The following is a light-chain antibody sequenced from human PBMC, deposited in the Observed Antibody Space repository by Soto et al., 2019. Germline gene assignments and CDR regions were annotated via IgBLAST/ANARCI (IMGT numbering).Light chain of an antibody. Sequence: EIVLTQSPGTLSLSPGERVTLSCRASQSASSIYLAWYQQKPGQAPRLLIYGASSRATGIPDRFSGSGSGTDFTLTISRLEPEDFAVYYCQQYGSSSWTVGQGTKMEIK. CDR2: GAS. V-gene: IGKV3-20*01. CDR3: QQYGSSSWT. CDR1: QSASSIY. J-gene: IGKJ1*01.